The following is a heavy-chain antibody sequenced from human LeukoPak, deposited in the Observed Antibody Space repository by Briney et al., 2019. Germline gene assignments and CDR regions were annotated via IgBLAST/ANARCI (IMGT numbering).Heavy chain of an antibody. V-gene: IGHV3-74*01. J-gene: IGHJ5*02. CDR3: AGDPDFHGYSWFDP. Sequence: GGSLRLSCAASGFTFSSHWMHWVRQAPGKGLVWVSRINGDGSRPTYAASVRGRFTISRDNAKNTLYLQMNSLRAEDTAVYYCAGDPDFHGYSWFDPWGQGTLVTVSS. CDR2: INGDGSRP. CDR1: GFTFSSHW. D-gene: IGHD5-18*01.